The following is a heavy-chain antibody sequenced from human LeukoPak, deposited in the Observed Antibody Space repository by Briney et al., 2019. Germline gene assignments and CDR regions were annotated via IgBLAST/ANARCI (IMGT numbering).Heavy chain of an antibody. D-gene: IGHD3-16*01. CDR1: GYTFTSYD. Sequence: ASVKVSCKASGYTFTSYDINWVRQATGQGLEWMGWINPNNGKAGYAQNFQDRVTMTMNTSISKAYMELSSLRSEHTAIYYCTRGIGGGWFDPWGQGTLVIVSS. J-gene: IGHJ5*02. V-gene: IGHV1-8*01. CDR2: INPNNGKA. CDR3: TRGIGGGWFDP.